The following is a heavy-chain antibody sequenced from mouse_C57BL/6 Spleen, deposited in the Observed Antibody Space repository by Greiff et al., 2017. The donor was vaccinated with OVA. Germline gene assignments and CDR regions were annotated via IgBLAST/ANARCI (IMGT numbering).Heavy chain of an antibody. J-gene: IGHJ3*01. V-gene: IGHV3-6*01. CDR3: ARGFTTVPFAY. D-gene: IGHD1-1*01. CDR2: ISYDGSN. CDR1: GYSITSGYY. Sequence: EESGPGLVKPSQSLSLTCSVTGYSITSGYYWNWIRQFPGNKLEWMGYISYDGSNNYNPSLKNRISITRDTSKNQFFLKLNSVTTEDTATYYCARGFTTVPFAYWGQGTLVTVSA.